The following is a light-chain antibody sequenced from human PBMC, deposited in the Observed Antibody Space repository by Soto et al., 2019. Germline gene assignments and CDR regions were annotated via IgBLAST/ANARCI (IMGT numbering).Light chain of an antibody. CDR2: AAS. CDR3: LQDYNYPRT. Sequence: VTITCRASQSISSYLNWYQQKPGKAPKILVYAASSLQSGVPSRFSGRGSGTEFTLTISSLQPEDFATYYCLQDYNYPRTFGQGTKVDIK. V-gene: IGKV1-6*01. J-gene: IGKJ1*01. CDR1: QSISSY.